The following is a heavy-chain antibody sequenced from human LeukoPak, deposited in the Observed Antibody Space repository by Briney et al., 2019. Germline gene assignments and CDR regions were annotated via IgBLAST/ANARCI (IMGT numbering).Heavy chain of an antibody. CDR3: ARVVGGNYFDY. V-gene: IGHV1-2*02. CDR1: GYTFTAYY. J-gene: IGHJ4*02. Sequence: ASVKVSCKASGYTFTAYYMHWVRQAPGQGLEWMGWINPESGGTNYARKFQGRVTVTRDTSISTAYMELSSLRSDDTAVYYCARVVGGNYFDYWGQGTLVTVSS. D-gene: IGHD1-1*01. CDR2: INPESGGT.